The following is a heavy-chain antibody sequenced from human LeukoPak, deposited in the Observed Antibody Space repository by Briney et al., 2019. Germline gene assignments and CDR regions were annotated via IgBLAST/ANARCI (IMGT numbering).Heavy chain of an antibody. V-gene: IGHV4-59*01. CDR1: GGSISSYY. CDR2: IYYSGST. D-gene: IGHD5-18*01. Sequence: PSETLSLTCTVSGGSISSYYWSWIRQPPGKGLEWIGYIYYSGSTNYNPSLKSRVTISVDTSKNQFSLKLSSVTAADTAVYYCARTAMATGSYFDYWGQGTLVTVSS. CDR3: ARTAMATGSYFDY. J-gene: IGHJ4*02.